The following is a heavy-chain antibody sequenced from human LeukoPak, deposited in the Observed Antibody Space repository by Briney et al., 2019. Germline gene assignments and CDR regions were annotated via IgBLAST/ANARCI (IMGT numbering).Heavy chain of an antibody. CDR2: ISGSGGST. V-gene: IGHV3-23*01. D-gene: IGHD3-16*02. CDR3: AKDERLMITFGGVINY. J-gene: IGHJ4*02. Sequence: GGSLRLSCAASGFTFSSYAMGWVRQAPGKGLEWVSAISGSGGSTYYADSVKGRFTISRDNSKNTLYLQMNSLRAEDTAVYYCAKDERLMITFGGVINYWGQGTLVTVSS. CDR1: GFTFSSYA.